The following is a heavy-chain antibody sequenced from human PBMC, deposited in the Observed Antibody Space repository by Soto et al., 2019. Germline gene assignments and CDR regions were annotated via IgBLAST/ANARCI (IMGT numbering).Heavy chain of an antibody. V-gene: IGHV1-18*01. D-gene: IGHD3-10*01. CDR2: INSDNGNT. J-gene: IGHJ6*02. Sequence: ASVKVSCKASGYTFSNSGISWVRQAPGQGLEWLGWINSDNGNTNYAQHLQGRVTLTTDTSTSTAYMDLRSLRSDDTAVYYCARDYYGSGSRPYYYYGMDVWG. CDR1: GYTFSNSG. CDR3: ARDYYGSGSRPYYYYGMDV.